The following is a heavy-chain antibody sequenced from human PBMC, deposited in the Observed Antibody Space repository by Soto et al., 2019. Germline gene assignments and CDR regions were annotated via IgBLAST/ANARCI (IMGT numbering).Heavy chain of an antibody. V-gene: IGHV3-74*01. D-gene: IGHD5-12*01. Sequence: GGSLRLSCAASAFTFKNHWMHWVRQVPGKGPVWVSRINGDGSFTSYADAVKGRFTISGDTAKNTLSLQMNSLRAEDKAVYYCASGEMATSSPFGYWGQGTLVTVSS. CDR2: INGDGSFT. CDR1: AFTFKNHW. CDR3: ASGEMATSSPFGY. J-gene: IGHJ4*02.